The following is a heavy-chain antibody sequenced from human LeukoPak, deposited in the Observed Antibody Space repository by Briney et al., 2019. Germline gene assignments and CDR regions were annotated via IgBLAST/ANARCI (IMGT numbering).Heavy chain of an antibody. Sequence: GASLRLSCAASGLVVSNFAMNCVRQAPGKGPEWVSSINEGGDKTHYADSVKGRFTISRDNSKNTLYLQMNSLRAEDTAVYYCAKQYLVGDYWGQGTLVTVSS. CDR2: INEGGDKT. D-gene: IGHD3-9*01. V-gene: IGHV3-23*01. CDR1: GLVVSNFA. J-gene: IGHJ4*02. CDR3: AKQYLVGDY.